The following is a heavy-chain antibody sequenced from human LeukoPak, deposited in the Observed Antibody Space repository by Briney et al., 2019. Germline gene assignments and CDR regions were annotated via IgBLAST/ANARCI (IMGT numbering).Heavy chain of an antibody. J-gene: IGHJ4*02. Sequence: GSLRLSCAASGFTFSNAWMSWVRQAPGKGLEWVSAISGSGGSTYYADSVKGRFTISRDNSKNTLYLQMNSLRAEDTAVYYCAKGKAYYYDSSGHRYFDYWGQGTLVTVSS. CDR2: ISGSGGST. V-gene: IGHV3-23*01. CDR3: AKGKAYYYDSSGHRYFDY. CDR1: GFTFSNAW. D-gene: IGHD3-22*01.